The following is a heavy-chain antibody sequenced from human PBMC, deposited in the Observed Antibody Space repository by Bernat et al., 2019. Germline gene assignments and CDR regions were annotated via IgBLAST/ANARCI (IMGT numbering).Heavy chain of an antibody. CDR3: ATAQGLQIVGATTGRQIDY. CDR2: ISYDGSNK. J-gene: IGHJ4*02. CDR1: GFTFSNYG. Sequence: QVQLVESGGGVVQPGRSLRLSCAASGFTFSNYGMHWVRQAPGKGLEWVAVISYDGSNKYYADSVKGRFTISRDNSKNTLYLQMNSLGAVDTAVYYCATAQGLQIVGATTGRQIDYWGQGTLVTVSS. V-gene: IGHV3-30*03. D-gene: IGHD1-26*01.